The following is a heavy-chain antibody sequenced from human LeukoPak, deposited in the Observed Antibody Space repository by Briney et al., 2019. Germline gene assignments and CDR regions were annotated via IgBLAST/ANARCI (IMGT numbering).Heavy chain of an antibody. V-gene: IGHV3-23*01. D-gene: IGHD3-22*01. CDR3: AKVMGYYSGDAFGI. J-gene: IGHJ3*02. CDR1: GFTQSNYG. Sequence: GVSLRLSCEASGFTQSNYGMNWVRQAPGKGLEWVSSISGSCGSTYYADSVKVRFTITRDNSKNTLYLQMNSLGAEDTAVYYCAKVMGYYSGDAFGIWGQGTMVTVSS. CDR2: ISGSCGST.